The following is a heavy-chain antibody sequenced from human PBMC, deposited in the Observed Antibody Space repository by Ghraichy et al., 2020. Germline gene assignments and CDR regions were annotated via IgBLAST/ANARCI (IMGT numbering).Heavy chain of an antibody. J-gene: IGHJ6*03. CDR2: ISYDGTNR. D-gene: IGHD2-15*01. Sequence: GESLNISCAASGFSFSTYAIHWVRQAPGKGLEWVAVISYDGTNRYYADSVKGRFTISRDNSENTLYLQTNSLRTEDTAIYYCARSREEIVVRVYMDVWGKGTTVTVSS. V-gene: IGHV3-30-3*01. CDR3: ARSREEIVVRVYMDV. CDR1: GFSFSTYA.